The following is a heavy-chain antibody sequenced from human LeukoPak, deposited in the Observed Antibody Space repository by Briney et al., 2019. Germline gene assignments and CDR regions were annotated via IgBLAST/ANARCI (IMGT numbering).Heavy chain of an antibody. CDR1: SGSMSSDY. Sequence: SETLSLTCTVSSGSMSSDYRGWVRPPPGRGRGWIGYIFTSGNPNYNTSPKSRVTISVDTSKNQFPLKLSSVTAADTAVYYCASSPPYYDFGHYYYYYYMDVWGKGTTVTVSS. J-gene: IGHJ6*03. D-gene: IGHD3-3*01. V-gene: IGHV4-4*09. CDR3: ASSPPYYDFGHYYYYYYMDV. CDR2: IFTSGNP.